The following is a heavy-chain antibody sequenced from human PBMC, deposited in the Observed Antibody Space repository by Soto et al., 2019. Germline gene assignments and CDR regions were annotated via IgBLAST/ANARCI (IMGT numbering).Heavy chain of an antibody. V-gene: IGHV1-69*13. CDR3: ATGPAPCGGDCYYPTDLGY. J-gene: IGHJ4*02. D-gene: IGHD2-21*02. CDR1: GGTFSSYA. CDR2: IIPIFGTA. Sequence: GASVKVSCKASGGTFSSYAISWVRQAPGQGLEWMGGIIPIFGTANYAQKFQGRVTITADESTSTAYMELSSLRSEDTAVYYCATGPAPCGGDCYYPTDLGYWGQGTLVTVSS.